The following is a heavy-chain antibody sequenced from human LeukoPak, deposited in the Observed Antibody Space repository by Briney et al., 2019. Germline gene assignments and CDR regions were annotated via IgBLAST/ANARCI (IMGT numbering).Heavy chain of an antibody. D-gene: IGHD2-8*01. CDR1: GFTFSSYS. J-gene: IGHJ4*02. CDR2: ISSSSSTI. CDR3: ARVYLERLTAGYFDH. Sequence: GGSLRLSCAASGFTFSSYSMNWVRQAPGKGLEWVSYISSSSSTIYYADSVKGRFTISRDNSKNTLYLQMNSLRDEDSAAYYCARVYLERLTAGYFDHWGQGTWVTVSP. V-gene: IGHV3-48*02.